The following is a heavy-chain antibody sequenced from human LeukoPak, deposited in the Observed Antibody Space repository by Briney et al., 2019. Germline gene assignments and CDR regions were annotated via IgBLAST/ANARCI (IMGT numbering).Heavy chain of an antibody. CDR1: GFTLTSYT. Sequence: GGSLRLSCAASGFTLTSYTMNWVRQAPGKGLEWVSSISSSSSYMYYADSVKGRFTISRDNAKNSLYLQMNSLRAEDTAVYYCARDRDVPAIGMDVWGQGTTVTVSS. V-gene: IGHV3-21*06. J-gene: IGHJ6*02. CDR3: ARDRDVPAIGMDV. CDR2: ISSSSSYM.